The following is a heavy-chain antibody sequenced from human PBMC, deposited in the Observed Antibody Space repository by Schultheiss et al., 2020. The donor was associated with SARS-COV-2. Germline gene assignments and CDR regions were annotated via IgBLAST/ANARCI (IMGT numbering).Heavy chain of an antibody. V-gene: IGHV3-48*01. Sequence: GGSLRLSCAASGFTFSSYSMNWVRQAPGKGLEWVSYISSSSSTIYYADSVKGRFTISRDNSKNTLYLQMNSLRAEDTAVYYCARDGYSSGWNDAFDIWGQGTMVTVSS. CDR2: ISSSSSTI. J-gene: IGHJ3*02. CDR1: GFTFSSYS. D-gene: IGHD6-19*01. CDR3: ARDGYSSGWNDAFDI.